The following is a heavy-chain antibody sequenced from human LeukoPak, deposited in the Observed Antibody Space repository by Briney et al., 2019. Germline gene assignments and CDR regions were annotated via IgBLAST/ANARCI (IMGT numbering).Heavy chain of an antibody. Sequence: SGGSLRLSCAASGFTFSSYSMNWVRQAPGKGLEWVSSISSSSSYIYYADSVKGRFTISRDNAKNSLYLQMNSLRAEDTAVYYCAREPFGEAGFDYWGQGTLVTVSS. CDR2: ISSSSSYI. V-gene: IGHV3-21*01. CDR1: GFTFSSYS. D-gene: IGHD2-21*01. J-gene: IGHJ4*02. CDR3: AREPFGEAGFDY.